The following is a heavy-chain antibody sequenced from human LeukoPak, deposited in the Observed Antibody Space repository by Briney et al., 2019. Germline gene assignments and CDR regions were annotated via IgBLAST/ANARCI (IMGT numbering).Heavy chain of an antibody. D-gene: IGHD5-24*01. CDR1: GGSISSSSYY. V-gene: IGHV4-39*01. CDR2: IYYSGST. CDR3: ARRRDGYNSMAYYFDY. J-gene: IGHJ4*02. Sequence: PSETLSLTCTVSGGSISSSSYYWGWIRQPPGKGLEWIGSIYYSGSTYYNPSLKSRVHIPVDQSKNQFSLKLSSVTAADTAVYYCARRRDGYNSMAYYFDYWGQGTLVTVSS.